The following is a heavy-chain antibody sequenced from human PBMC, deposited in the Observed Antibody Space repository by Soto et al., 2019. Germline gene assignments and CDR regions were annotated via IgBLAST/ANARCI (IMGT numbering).Heavy chain of an antibody. CDR1: GFTFGDFG. V-gene: IGHV3-20*01. J-gene: IGHJ3*02. CDR2: INWNGGST. D-gene: IGHD4-17*01. CDR3: ARVAYPFYAHAFAI. Sequence: GGSLRLSCAASGFTFGDFGMSWVRQAPGKGLEWVSGINWNGGSTGYADSVKGRFTISRDNAKNSLYLQMNSLKAEDTALYHCARVAYPFYAHAFAIWGQGTMVTVSS.